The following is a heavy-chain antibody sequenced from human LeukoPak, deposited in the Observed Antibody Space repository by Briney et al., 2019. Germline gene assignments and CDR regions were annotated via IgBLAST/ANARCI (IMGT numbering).Heavy chain of an antibody. CDR1: GFTFSDAW. CDR2: IKTVTDGGTT. CDR3: STDPWHGMDV. D-gene: IGHD5-24*01. Sequence: KTGGSLRLSCAASGFTFSDAWMNWVRQAPGKGLEWVGRIKTVTDGGTTDYAAPVKGRFIISRDDSKNTLFLQMNSLKTEDTAVYYCSTDPWHGMDVWGQGTTVTVSS. J-gene: IGHJ6*02. V-gene: IGHV3-15*07.